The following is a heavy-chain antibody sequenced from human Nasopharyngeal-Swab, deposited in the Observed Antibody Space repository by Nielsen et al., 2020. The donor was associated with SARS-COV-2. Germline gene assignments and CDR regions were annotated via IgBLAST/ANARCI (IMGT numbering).Heavy chain of an antibody. CDR3: AKSYAGDAFDI. Sequence: LSLTCAASGFPFADYAMHWVRQAPGKGLEWVSGISWNSGSIGYADSVKGRFTISRDNAKNSLYLQMNSLRAEDTALYYCAKSYAGDAFDIWGQGTMVTVS. J-gene: IGHJ3*02. CDR2: ISWNSGSI. CDR1: GFPFADYA. D-gene: IGHD2-8*01. V-gene: IGHV3-9*01.